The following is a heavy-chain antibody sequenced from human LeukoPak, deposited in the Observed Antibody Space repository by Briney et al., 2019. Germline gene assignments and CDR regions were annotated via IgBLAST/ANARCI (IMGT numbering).Heavy chain of an antibody. CDR2: ISGSGVST. CDR3: AKGNAVRGVQNYYYSYMDA. Sequence: GGTLRLSCAASGFTFSSYGMSWVRQAPGKGLEWVSGISGSGVSTYYADSVKGRFTISRDNSKNTLYLQMNSLRAEDTAVYYCAKGNAVRGVQNYYYSYMDAWGKGTTVTISS. J-gene: IGHJ6*03. CDR1: GFTFSSYG. D-gene: IGHD3-10*01. V-gene: IGHV3-23*01.